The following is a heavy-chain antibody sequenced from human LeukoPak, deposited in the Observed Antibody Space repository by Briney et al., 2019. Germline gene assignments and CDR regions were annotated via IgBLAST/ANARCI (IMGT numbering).Heavy chain of an antibody. Sequence: GGSLRLSCAASGFTFSSYEMNWVRQAPGKALEWVSYISSSGSPINYADSVKSRFTVSRDNAKNSLYLQMNSLRAEDTALYYCARGIAAAGSGFDYWGQGTLVTVSS. J-gene: IGHJ4*02. CDR3: ARGIAAAGSGFDY. CDR2: ISSSGSPI. V-gene: IGHV3-48*03. D-gene: IGHD6-13*01. CDR1: GFTFSSYE.